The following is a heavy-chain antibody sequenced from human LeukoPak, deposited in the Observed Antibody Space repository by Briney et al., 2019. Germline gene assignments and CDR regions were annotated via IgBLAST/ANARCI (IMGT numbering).Heavy chain of an antibody. CDR1: GGSISSSNW. J-gene: IGHJ6*02. CDR3: ARRDYCSSTSCYYYYGMDV. Sequence: SGTLSLTCAVSGGSISSSNWWSWVRQPPGKGLEWIGEIYHSGSTNYNPSLKSRVTISVDKSKNQFSLKLSSVTAADTAVYYCARRDYCSSTSCYYYYGMDVWGQGTTVTVSS. V-gene: IGHV4-4*02. D-gene: IGHD2-2*01. CDR2: IYHSGST.